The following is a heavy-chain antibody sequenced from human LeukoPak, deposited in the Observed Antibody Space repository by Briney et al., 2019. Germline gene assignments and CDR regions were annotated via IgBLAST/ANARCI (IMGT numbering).Heavy chain of an antibody. CDR1: GFTFSSYS. Sequence: NPGGSLRLSCAASGFTFSSYSMNWVRQAPGKGLEWVSSISSSSSYIYYADSVKGRFTISRDNAKNSPYLQMNSLRAEDTAVYYCARSLRGWLSFPPRPNFDYWAREPWSPSPQ. CDR3: ARSLRGWLSFPPRPNFDY. D-gene: IGHD3-22*01. J-gene: IGHJ4*02. CDR2: ISSSSSYI. V-gene: IGHV3-21*01.